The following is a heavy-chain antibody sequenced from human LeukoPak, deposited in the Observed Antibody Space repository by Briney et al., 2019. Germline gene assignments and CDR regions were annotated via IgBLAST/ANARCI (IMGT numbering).Heavy chain of an antibody. D-gene: IGHD6-19*01. CDR3: AKDSSLIAVAGYVDY. V-gene: IGHV3-9*01. J-gene: IGHJ4*02. Sequence: GGPLRLSCAASGFTFDDYAMHWVRQAPGKGLEWVSGISWNSGSIGYADSVKGRFTISRDNAKNSLYLQMNSLRAEDTALYYCAKDSSLIAVAGYVDYWGQGTLVTVSS. CDR2: ISWNSGSI. CDR1: GFTFDDYA.